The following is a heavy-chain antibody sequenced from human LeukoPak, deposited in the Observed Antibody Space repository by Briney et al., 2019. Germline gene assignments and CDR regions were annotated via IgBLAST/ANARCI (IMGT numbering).Heavy chain of an antibody. J-gene: IGHJ5*02. CDR3: ARHNRDAAAGRRFDP. CDR2: IHPGNSDT. CDR1: GYSFSSYW. D-gene: IGHD6-13*01. V-gene: IGHV5-51*01. Sequence: RGESLKISCKGSGYSFSSYWIGWVRQMPGKGLEWIGLIHPGNSDTRYSPSFQGQVTISVDKSLTTTYLQWSSLKASDTAMYYCARHNRDAAAGRRFDPWGQGTLVTVSS.